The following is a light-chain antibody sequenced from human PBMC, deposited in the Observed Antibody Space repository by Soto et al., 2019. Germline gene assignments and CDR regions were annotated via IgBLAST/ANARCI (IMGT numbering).Light chain of an antibody. CDR1: SSDVGGYNY. CDR2: EVS. J-gene: IGLJ1*01. CDR3: SSFTTTNTLV. V-gene: IGLV2-14*01. Sequence: QSALTQPSSVSGSPGQSITISCTGTSSDVGGYNYVSWYQHHPRKAPKLMIYEVSNRPSGVSDRFSGSKSGNTASLTISGLQAEDEADYYCSSFTTTNTLVFGTGTKVTV.